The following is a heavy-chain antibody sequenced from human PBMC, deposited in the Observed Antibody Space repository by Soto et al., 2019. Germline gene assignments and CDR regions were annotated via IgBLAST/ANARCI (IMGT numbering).Heavy chain of an antibody. CDR3: GRLAEAATGHTDFDF. V-gene: IGHV4-39*02. Sequence: NPLETLSLTCTVSGASIKSRNYFWGWIRQPPGKGLEFVGSIHSSGGTYYNPSLKSRVTVSVDLSNSHFSLSLKSLTATDTAVYYCGRLAEAATGHTDFDFWGQGTLVTVSS. D-gene: IGHD2-15*01. CDR1: GASIKSRNYF. CDR2: IHSSGGT. J-gene: IGHJ4*02.